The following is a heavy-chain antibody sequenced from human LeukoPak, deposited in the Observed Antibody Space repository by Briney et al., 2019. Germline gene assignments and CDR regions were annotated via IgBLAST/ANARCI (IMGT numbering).Heavy chain of an antibody. J-gene: IGHJ4*02. CDR2: INPNSGST. CDR3: ASIKGSSWIDY. D-gene: IGHD6-13*01. Sequence: ASVKVSCKASGYTYTGYYMHWVRQAPGQGLEWMGRINPNSGSTNYAQEFQGRVTMTRDTSISTAYMELSRLRSDDTAVYYCASIKGSSWIDYWGQGTLVTVSS. CDR1: GYTYTGYY. V-gene: IGHV1-2*06.